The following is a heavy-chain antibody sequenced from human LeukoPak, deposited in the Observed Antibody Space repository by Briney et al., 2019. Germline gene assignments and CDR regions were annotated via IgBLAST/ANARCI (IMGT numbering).Heavy chain of an antibody. J-gene: IGHJ4*02. CDR3: ARDRGVVRCGD. CDR2: IIPIFGTA. CDR1: GGTFSSYA. D-gene: IGHD3-3*01. V-gene: IGHV1-69*01. Sequence: SVKVSCKASGGTFSSYAISWVRQAPGQGLEWMGGIIPIFGTANYAQKFQGRVTITADEPTSTAYMVLSSLRSEDTAVYYCARDRGVVRCGDWGLGTLVTVSS.